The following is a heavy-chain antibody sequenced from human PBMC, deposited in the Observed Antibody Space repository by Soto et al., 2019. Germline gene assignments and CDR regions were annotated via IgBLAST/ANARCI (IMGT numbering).Heavy chain of an antibody. V-gene: IGHV1-18*01. CDR2: ISAYNGNT. J-gene: IGHJ4*02. CDR3: ARDLVPGYTCFSDY. D-gene: IGHD5-12*01. CDR1: GYTFSNYG. Sequence: ASVKVSCKTSGYTFSNYGINWVRQAPGQGLEWMGWISAYNGNTNFAQKLQGRVSLTTDTSSTTAYMELRSLTSDDTAVYYCARDLVPGYTCFSDYWGQGTLVTVSS.